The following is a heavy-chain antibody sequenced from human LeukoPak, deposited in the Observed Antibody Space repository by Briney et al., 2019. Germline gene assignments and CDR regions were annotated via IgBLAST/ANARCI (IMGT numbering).Heavy chain of an antibody. CDR3: ARDTDGSLDY. J-gene: IGHJ4*02. D-gene: IGHD1-26*01. CDR1: GFTFSNSW. CDR2: IKQDGSTK. V-gene: IGHV3-7*01. Sequence: GGSLRLSCAASGFTFSNSWMAWVRQAPGKGLEWVANIKQDGSTKHYADSLKGRFTISRGNPKNSVYVQMNSLRADDTAVYYCARDTDGSLDYWGQGILVTVAS.